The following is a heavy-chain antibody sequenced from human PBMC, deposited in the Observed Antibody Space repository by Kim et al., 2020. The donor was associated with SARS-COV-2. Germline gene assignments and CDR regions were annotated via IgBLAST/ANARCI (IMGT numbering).Heavy chain of an antibody. CDR3: AKDRPYSGYDY. D-gene: IGHD5-12*01. Sequence: TYYAESVQGRFTISRDNSKTTLYLQMNSLRAEDTAVYYCAKDRPYSGYDYWGQGTLVTVSS. J-gene: IGHJ4*02. V-gene: IGHV3-23*03. CDR2: T.